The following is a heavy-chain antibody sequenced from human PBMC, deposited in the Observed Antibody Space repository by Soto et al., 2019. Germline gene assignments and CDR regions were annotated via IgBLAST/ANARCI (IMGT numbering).Heavy chain of an antibody. J-gene: IGHJ4*02. CDR1: GGSFSNYY. V-gene: IGHV4-34*01. CDR3: ARVDTTMGNRIPDY. D-gene: IGHD5-18*01. CDR2: INHSGST. Sequence: SETLALTCAVYGGSFSNYYWSWIRPPPGKGLEWIGEINHSGSTNYNPSLKSRVTISVDTSKNQFSLQVRSVTAADTAVYYCARVDTTMGNRIPDYWGQGTLVTVSS.